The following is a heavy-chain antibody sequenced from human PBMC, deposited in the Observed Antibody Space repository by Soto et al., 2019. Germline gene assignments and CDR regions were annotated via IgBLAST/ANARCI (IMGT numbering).Heavy chain of an antibody. CDR3: ARGVSSGWDYYFDY. V-gene: IGHV3-74*01. CDR1: GFTFSFYW. Sequence: EVQLVESGGGLVQPGGSLRLSCAASGFTFSFYWMHWVRQAPGKGLVWVSRIRGDGSSTSYADSLKGRFTISRDNAKNTVYVQMNSLRVEDTAGYYCARGVSSGWDYYFDYWGQGTLVTVSS. D-gene: IGHD6-19*01. CDR2: IRGDGSST. J-gene: IGHJ4*02.